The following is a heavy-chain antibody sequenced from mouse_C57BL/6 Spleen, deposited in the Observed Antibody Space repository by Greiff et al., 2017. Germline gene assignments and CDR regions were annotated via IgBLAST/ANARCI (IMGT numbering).Heavy chain of an antibody. D-gene: IGHD4-1*01. Sequence: QVQLQQPGAELVRPGTSVKVSCKASGYAFTNYLIEWVKQRPGQGLEWIGVINPGNGGTNYNEKFKGKATLTADKSSSTAYMQLSSLTSEDSAVYFWARGANWGGESYWGQGTTLTVSS. CDR2: INPGNGGT. J-gene: IGHJ2*01. CDR1: GYAFTNYL. CDR3: ARGANWGGESY. V-gene: IGHV1-54*01.